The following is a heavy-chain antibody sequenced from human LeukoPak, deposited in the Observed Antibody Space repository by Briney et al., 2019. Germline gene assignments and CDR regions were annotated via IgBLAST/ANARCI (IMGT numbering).Heavy chain of an antibody. CDR2: IRYDGSNK. J-gene: IGHJ3*02. V-gene: IGHV3-30*02. CDR1: GFTFSSYG. Sequence: GSLRLSCAASGFTFSSYGMHWVRQAPGKGLEWVAFIRYDGSNKYYADSVKGRFTISRDNSKNTLYLQMNSLRAEDTAVYYCAKAPRHLFGVTTPDAFDIWGQGAMVTVSS. CDR3: AKAPRHLFGVTTPDAFDI. D-gene: IGHD3-3*01.